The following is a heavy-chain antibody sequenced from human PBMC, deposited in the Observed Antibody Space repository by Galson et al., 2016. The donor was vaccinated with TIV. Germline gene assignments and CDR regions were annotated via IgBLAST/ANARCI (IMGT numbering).Heavy chain of an antibody. Sequence: SVKVSCKASGYTFTSYGIHWMRQAPGQRLEWMGWINTATGYTTYSQTFQDRITITRDTSASTAYMELSSLRSEDTATYYCARLGYCSSMSCFQFDPWGQGTLGSVSS. CDR2: INTATGYT. J-gene: IGHJ5*02. D-gene: IGHD2-2*01. V-gene: IGHV1-3*04. CDR1: GYTFTSYG. CDR3: ARLGYCSSMSCFQFDP.